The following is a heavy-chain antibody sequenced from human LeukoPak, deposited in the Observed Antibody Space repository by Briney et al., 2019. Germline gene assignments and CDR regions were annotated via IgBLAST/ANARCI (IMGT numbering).Heavy chain of an antibody. J-gene: IGHJ5*02. V-gene: IGHV1-24*01. CDR2: FDPEDGET. D-gene: IGHD3-10*01. Sequence: ASVKVSCKVSGYTLTELSMRWVRQAPGKGLEWMGGFDPEDGETIYAQKFQGRVTMTEDTSTDTAYMELSSLRSEDTAVYYCAVSYYYGSGSQNWFDPWGQGTLVTVSS. CDR3: AVSYYYGSGSQNWFDP. CDR1: GYTLTELS.